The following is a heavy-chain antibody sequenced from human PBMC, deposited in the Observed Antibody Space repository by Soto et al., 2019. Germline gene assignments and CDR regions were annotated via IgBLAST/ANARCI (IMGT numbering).Heavy chain of an antibody. CDR1: GFSFSTYA. CDR2: ISYDGSNA. V-gene: IGHV3-30*04. D-gene: IGHD3-9*01. CDR3: ARCRTYDILTGYLDY. J-gene: IGHJ4*02. Sequence: GGSLRLSCTASGFSFSTYAMYWVRQAPGKGLEWVAIISYDGSNAQYADSVKGRFTVARDNSKNTLYLQMNSLRAEDTAVYYCARCRTYDILTGYLDYWGQGTLVTVSS.